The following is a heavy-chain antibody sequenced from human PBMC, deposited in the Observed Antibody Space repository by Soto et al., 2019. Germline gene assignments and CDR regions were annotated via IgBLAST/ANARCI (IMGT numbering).Heavy chain of an antibody. V-gene: IGHV4-38-2*02. Sequence: ESLSLSCTVSGYSISSGYYWCWIRQPPGRGLEWIVSISHSGTTYYNPSLRSRVTISIDTSNNQFSLTLSSVTAADTAVYYCARASGGNSGWGHWSDPWGQGTLVTVYS. J-gene: IGHJ5*02. CDR2: ISHSGTT. CDR3: ARASGGNSGWGHWSDP. CDR1: GYSISSGYY. D-gene: IGHD2-21*02.